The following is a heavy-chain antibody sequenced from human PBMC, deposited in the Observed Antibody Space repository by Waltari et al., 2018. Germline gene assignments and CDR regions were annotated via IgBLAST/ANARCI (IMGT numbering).Heavy chain of an antibody. V-gene: IGHV4-4*07. D-gene: IGHD3-9*01. CDR1: GGSISSYY. J-gene: IGHJ6*03. Sequence: QVQLQGSGPGLVKPSETLSLTCTVPGGSISSYYWSWIRQPAGKGLEWIGRIYTSGSTNYNPSLKSRVTMSVDTSKNQFSLKLSSVTAADTAVYYCARDRAGYSTSLIYYYYMDVWGKGTTVTISS. CDR2: IYTSGST. CDR3: ARDRAGYSTSLIYYYYMDV.